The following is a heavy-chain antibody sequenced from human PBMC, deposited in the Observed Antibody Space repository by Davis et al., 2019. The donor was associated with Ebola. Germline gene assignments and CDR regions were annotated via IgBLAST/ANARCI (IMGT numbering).Heavy chain of an antibody. CDR2: ISGSGGST. V-gene: IGHV3-23*01. CDR1: GFTFSSYA. CDR3: AKASSSGRVGYFDY. J-gene: IGHJ4*02. Sequence: PGGSLRLSCAASGFTFSSYAMTWVRQAPGKGLEWVSAISGSGGSTYYADSVKGRFTISRDNSKNTLYLQMNSLRAEDTAVYYCAKASSSGRVGYFDYWGQGTLVTVSS. D-gene: IGHD6-25*01.